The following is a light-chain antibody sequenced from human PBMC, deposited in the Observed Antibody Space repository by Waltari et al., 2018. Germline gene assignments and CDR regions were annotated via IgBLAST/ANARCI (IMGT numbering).Light chain of an antibody. CDR2: SAS. V-gene: IGKV1-39*01. CDR3: HQTDSAPET. J-gene: IGKJ1*01. Sequence: DIQMTQSPSSLSASVGDYGRITCRTSQSVSTSLNWYRQQAGRPPKLLIYSASTLQSGVPRRFRGSGSGTDFTLTITGLEPEDFATYYCHQTDSAPETFGQGTKVEV. CDR1: QSVSTS.